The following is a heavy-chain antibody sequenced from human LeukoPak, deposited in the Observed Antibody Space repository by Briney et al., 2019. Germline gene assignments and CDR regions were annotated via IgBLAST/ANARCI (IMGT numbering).Heavy chain of an antibody. CDR3: AKEIDTLGRNASDI. CDR2: VSADGAKS. J-gene: IGHJ3*02. V-gene: IGHV3-43*02. CDR1: GFRFDDFA. Sequence: GVSLTLSCAASGFRFDDFATHWVCQSPGKGLEWVSLVSADGAKSYYAESVRGRFTISRDNSKNSLYLQMNTLRSEDTAFYYCAKEIDTLGRNASDIWG. D-gene: IGHD2-15*01.